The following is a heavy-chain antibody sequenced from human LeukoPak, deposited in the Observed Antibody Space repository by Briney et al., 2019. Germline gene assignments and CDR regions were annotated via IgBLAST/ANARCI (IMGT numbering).Heavy chain of an antibody. CDR3: ARDSSRDGYNYDYYYYYGMDV. D-gene: IGHD5-24*01. CDR1: GYTFTSYG. Sequence: ASVKVSCKASGYTFTSYGISWVRQAPGQGLEWMGWISAYNGNTNYAQKLQGRVTMTTDTSTSTAYMELRSPRSDDTAVYYCARDSSRDGYNYDYYYYYGMDVWGQGTTVTVSS. V-gene: IGHV1-18*01. J-gene: IGHJ6*02. CDR2: ISAYNGNT.